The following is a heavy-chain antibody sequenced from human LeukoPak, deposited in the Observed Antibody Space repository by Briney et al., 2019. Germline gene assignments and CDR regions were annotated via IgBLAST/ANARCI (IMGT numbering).Heavy chain of an antibody. D-gene: IGHD5-12*01. J-gene: IGHJ4*02. Sequence: GGSLRLSCAASGFTFSTIAMSWVRQAPGKGLEWVSAISGSGGNTYYADSVKGRFTISRDNSKNTLYLQMNSLRAEDTAVYYCAKPTDYYYFDYWGQGTLVTVSS. CDR2: ISGSGGNT. CDR1: GFTFSTIA. V-gene: IGHV3-23*01. CDR3: AKPTDYYYFDY.